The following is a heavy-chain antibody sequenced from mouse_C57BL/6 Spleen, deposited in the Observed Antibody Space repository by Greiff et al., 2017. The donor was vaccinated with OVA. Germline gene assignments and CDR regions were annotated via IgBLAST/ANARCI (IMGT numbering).Heavy chain of an antibody. V-gene: IGHV1-80*01. Sequence: QVQLKQSGAELVKPGASVKISCKASGYAFSSYWMNWVKQRPGKGLEWIGQIYPGDGDTNYNGKFKGKATLTADKSSSTAYMQLSSLTSEDSAVYFCARLIYYYGSSYGYFDVWGTGTTVTVSS. CDR1: GYAFSSYW. D-gene: IGHD1-1*01. CDR2: IYPGDGDT. J-gene: IGHJ1*03. CDR3: ARLIYYYGSSYGYFDV.